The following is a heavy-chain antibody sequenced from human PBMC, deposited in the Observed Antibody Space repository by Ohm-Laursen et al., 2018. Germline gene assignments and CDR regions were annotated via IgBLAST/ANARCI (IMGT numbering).Heavy chain of an antibody. V-gene: IGHV3-53*01. CDR1: GFTVSSSY. CDR3: ARDQVCYGGNSGSDY. Sequence: SLRLSCSASGFTVSSSYMSWVRQAPGKGLEWVSVIYSGGDIYYADSVKGRFTISRDISKNTLFLQMNSLRAEDTAVYYCARDQVCYGGNSGSDYWGQGTLVTVSS. D-gene: IGHD4-23*01. J-gene: IGHJ4*02. CDR2: IYSGGDI.